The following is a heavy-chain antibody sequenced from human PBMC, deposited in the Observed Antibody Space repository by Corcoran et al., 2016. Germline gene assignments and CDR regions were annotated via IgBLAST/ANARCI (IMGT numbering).Heavy chain of an antibody. Sequence: EVQLVQSGAEVKKPGESLKISCKGSGYSFTSYWIGWVRQMPGKGLEWMGIIYPGDSDTRYSPSFQGPVTIPADKSISTAYLQWSSLKASDTAMYYCARHPRGVGATTFYFDLWGRGTLVTVSS. D-gene: IGHD1-26*01. V-gene: IGHV5-51*01. CDR1: GYSFTSYW. J-gene: IGHJ2*01. CDR2: IYPGDSDT. CDR3: ARHPRGVGATTFYFDL.